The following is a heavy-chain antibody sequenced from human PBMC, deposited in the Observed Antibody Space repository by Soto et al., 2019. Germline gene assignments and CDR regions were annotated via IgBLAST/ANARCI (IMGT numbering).Heavy chain of an antibody. CDR2: ISGSGGST. CDR1: GFTFSRYA. CDR3: AQPEQQLVHTLSDY. V-gene: IGHV3-23*01. J-gene: IGHJ4*02. D-gene: IGHD6-13*01. Sequence: GGSLRLSCAASGFTFSRYAMSWVRQDPGKGLEWVSAISGSGGSTYYGESVNGRFNISIDNSKNTLYLQMNSLRADDTAVYYCAQPEQQLVHTLSDYWGQGTLVTVSS.